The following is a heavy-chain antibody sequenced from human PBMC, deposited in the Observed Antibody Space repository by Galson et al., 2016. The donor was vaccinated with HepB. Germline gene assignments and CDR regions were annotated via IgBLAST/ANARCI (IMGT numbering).Heavy chain of an antibody. Sequence: SLRLSCAASGFSFSSYSMNWVRQAPGKGLEWVSSISSSSSYIYYADSVKGRFTISRDNAKNSLYLQMNSLRAEDTAVYYCARGVRWYYYDSSGYLEAFDIWGQGTMVTVSS. J-gene: IGHJ3*02. D-gene: IGHD3-22*01. V-gene: IGHV3-21*01. CDR2: ISSSSSYI. CDR1: GFSFSSYS. CDR3: ARGVRWYYYDSSGYLEAFDI.